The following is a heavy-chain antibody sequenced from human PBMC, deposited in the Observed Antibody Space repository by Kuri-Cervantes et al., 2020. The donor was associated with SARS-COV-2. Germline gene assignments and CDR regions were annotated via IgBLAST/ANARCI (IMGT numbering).Heavy chain of an antibody. D-gene: IGHD6-13*01. CDR2: IYYGAST. CDR1: GGSVSIGSYY. J-gene: IGHJ6*02. V-gene: IGHV4-61*01. CDR3: ARVSGSSWSSVLHYGMDV. Sequence: SDPLSHPCTLSGGSVSIGSYYWSWIRQPPGKGLEWSGYIYYGASTSYNPSLKSRVTISVDTSKNQFSLKLSSVTAADTAVYYCARVSGSSWSSVLHYGMDVWGQGTTVTVSS.